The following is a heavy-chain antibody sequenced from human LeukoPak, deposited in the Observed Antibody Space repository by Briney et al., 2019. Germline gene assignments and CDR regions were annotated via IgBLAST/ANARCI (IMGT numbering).Heavy chain of an antibody. D-gene: IGHD5-12*01. CDR2: FYDRGST. V-gene: IGHV4-59*01. CDR1: GGSISSYY. J-gene: IGHJ6*03. Sequence: PSETLSLTCTVSGGSISSYYWSWIRQPPGKGLEWIGYFYDRGSTNYNPSLKSRVIISLDTSKNQFYLKLSSVTAADTAVFYCARGLRYTGYERLSYYYYYMDVWGKGTTVTVSS. CDR3: ARGLRYTGYERLSYYYYYMDV.